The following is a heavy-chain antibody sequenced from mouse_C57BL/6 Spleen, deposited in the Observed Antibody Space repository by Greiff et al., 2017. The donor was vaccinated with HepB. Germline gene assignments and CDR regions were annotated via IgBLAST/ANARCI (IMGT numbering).Heavy chain of an antibody. D-gene: IGHD2-5*01. CDR3: TRDAYYSNYGWFAY. CDR2: ISSGGDYI. V-gene: IGHV5-9-1*02. Sequence: EVKLQESGEGLVKPGGSLKLSCAASGFTFSSYAMSWVRQTPEKRLEWVAYISSGGDYIYYADTVKGRFTISRDNARNTLYLQMSSLKSEDTAMYYCTRDAYYSNYGWFAYWGQGTLVTVSA. CDR1: GFTFSSYA. J-gene: IGHJ3*01.